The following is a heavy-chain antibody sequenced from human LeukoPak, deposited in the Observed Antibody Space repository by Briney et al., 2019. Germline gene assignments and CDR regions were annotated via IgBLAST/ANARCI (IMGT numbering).Heavy chain of an antibody. CDR2: ISSSGST. Sequence: SETLSLTCTVSGDSISSGDYYWSWIRQPAGKGLEWIGRISSSGSTNYNPSLKSRVTMSVDESKNEFSLKLTSVTAADTAGYYCARFHTSSWFFDSWGQGILVTVSS. J-gene: IGHJ4*02. CDR3: ARFHTSSWFFDS. V-gene: IGHV4-61*02. CDR1: GDSISSGDYY. D-gene: IGHD6-13*01.